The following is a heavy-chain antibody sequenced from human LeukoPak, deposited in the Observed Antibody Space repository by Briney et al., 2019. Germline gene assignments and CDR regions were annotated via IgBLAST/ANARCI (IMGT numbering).Heavy chain of an antibody. V-gene: IGHV4-59*08. D-gene: IGHD3-10*01. J-gene: IGHJ4*02. CDR3: ARRKYYYGSGSYPWDY. CDR2: IYYSGST. CDR1: GGSISSYY. Sequence: PSETLSLTCTVSGGSISSYYWSWIRQPPGKGLEWIGYIYYSGSTNYNPSLKSRVTISVDTSKNQFSLKLSSVTAADTAVYYCARRKYYYGSGSYPWDYWGQGTLVTVSS.